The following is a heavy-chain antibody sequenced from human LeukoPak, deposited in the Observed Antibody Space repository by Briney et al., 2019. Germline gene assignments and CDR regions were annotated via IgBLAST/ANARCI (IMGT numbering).Heavy chain of an antibody. Sequence: ASVKVSCKAAGYTFTGYYMHWLRQAPGQGLEWMGWINPNSGGTNYAQKFRGRVTMSRATSISTDYMDLSRLRSDDTAVYYCARDLDSSGWSHFQHWGQGTLVTVSS. CDR2: INPNSGGT. J-gene: IGHJ1*01. V-gene: IGHV1-2*02. D-gene: IGHD6-19*01. CDR3: ARDLDSSGWSHFQH. CDR1: GYTFTGYY.